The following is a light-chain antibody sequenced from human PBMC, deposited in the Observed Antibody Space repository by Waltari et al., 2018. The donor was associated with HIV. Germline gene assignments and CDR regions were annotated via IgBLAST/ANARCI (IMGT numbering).Light chain of an antibody. V-gene: IGLV2-18*02. Sequence: QSALTQPPSVSASPGQSVTIPCTGTSSDIGAYNRVSWYLQPPGTAPKVIIYEVKNRPSGVPDRFSGSKSGSTASLTISGLQAEDEADYFCSSYKNNNTVVFGTGTKVTVL. CDR2: EVK. CDR3: SSYKNNNTVV. CDR1: SSDIGAYNR. J-gene: IGLJ1*01.